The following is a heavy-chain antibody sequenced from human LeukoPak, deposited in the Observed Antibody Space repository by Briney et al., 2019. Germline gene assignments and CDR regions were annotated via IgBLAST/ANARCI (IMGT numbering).Heavy chain of an antibody. Sequence: ASVKDSCKASGYTFTSYGISWVRQAPGQGLEWMGWISAYNGNKNYAQKLQGRVTMTTDTSTSTAYMELRSLRSDDTAVYYCARANFDWSNDAFDIWGQGTMVTVSS. D-gene: IGHD3-9*01. J-gene: IGHJ3*02. CDR1: GYTFTSYG. CDR3: ARANFDWSNDAFDI. CDR2: ISAYNGNK. V-gene: IGHV1-18*01.